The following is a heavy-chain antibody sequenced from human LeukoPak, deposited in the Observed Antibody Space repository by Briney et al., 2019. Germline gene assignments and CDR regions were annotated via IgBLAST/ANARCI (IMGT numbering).Heavy chain of an antibody. V-gene: IGHV1-18*01. J-gene: IGHJ4*02. D-gene: IGHD2-2*01. CDR2: ISAYNGNT. Sequence: ASVKVSCKASGYTFTNYYINWVRQAPGQGLEWMGWISAYNGNTNYAQRLQGRFTMTTDTSTSTAYMELRSLTSDDTAVYYCAGGEAQPHDYWGQGTLVTVSS. CDR1: GYTFTNYY. CDR3: AGGEAQPHDY.